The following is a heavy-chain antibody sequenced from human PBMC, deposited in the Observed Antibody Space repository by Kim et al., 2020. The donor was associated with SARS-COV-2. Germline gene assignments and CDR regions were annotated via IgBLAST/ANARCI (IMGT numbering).Heavy chain of an antibody. D-gene: IGHD6-6*01. Sequence: SETLSLTCAVYGGSFSGYYWSWIRQPPGKGLEWIGEINHSGSTNYNPSLKSRVTISVDTSKNQFSLKLSSVTAADTAVYYCARGLGTARQRIDYWGQGTL. V-gene: IGHV4-34*01. CDR2: INHSGST. CDR3: ARGLGTARQRIDY. J-gene: IGHJ4*02. CDR1: GGSFSGYY.